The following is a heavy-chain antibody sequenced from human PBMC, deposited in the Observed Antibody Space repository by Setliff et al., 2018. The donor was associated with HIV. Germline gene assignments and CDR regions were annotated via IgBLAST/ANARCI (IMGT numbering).Heavy chain of an antibody. CDR3: ARHRFGSGWYGFVSGIDP. CDR2: IYTSGST. J-gene: IGHJ5*02. Sequence: SETLSLTCTVSGGSISSYYWSWIRQPPGKGLEWIGYIYTSGSTNYNPSLKSRVTISVDTSKNQFSLKLSSVTAADTAVYYCARHRFGSGWYGFVSGIDPWGQGTLVTVSS. CDR1: GGSISSYY. D-gene: IGHD6-19*01. V-gene: IGHV4-59*08.